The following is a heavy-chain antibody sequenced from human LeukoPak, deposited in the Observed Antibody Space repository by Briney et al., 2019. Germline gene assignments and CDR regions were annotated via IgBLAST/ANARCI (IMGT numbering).Heavy chain of an antibody. CDR2: INYSGRT. Sequence: SETLSLTCTVSGGSISSYYWSWIRQPPGKGLEWIGYINYSGRTFYNPSLRSRVTMSVDTSKRQFSLNLNSVTAAGTAVYYCARRGTYYVFDYWGRGTLVTVSS. J-gene: IGHJ4*02. V-gene: IGHV4-59*01. D-gene: IGHD1-26*01. CDR3: ARRGTYYVFDY. CDR1: GGSISSYY.